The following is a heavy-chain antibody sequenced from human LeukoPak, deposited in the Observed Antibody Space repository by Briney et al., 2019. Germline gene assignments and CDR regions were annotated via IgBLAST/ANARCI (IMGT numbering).Heavy chain of an antibody. CDR1: GFTFRNHA. Sequence: GGSLRLSCAASGFTFRNHAINWVRQAPGKGLEWVSHISGSGDYTYYADSVRGRFTISRDNSKNTLYLQMNSLGAEDTAVYYCAKDITVTSYGLDVWGQGTTVTVSS. V-gene: IGHV3-23*01. D-gene: IGHD3-22*01. CDR3: AKDITVTSYGLDV. J-gene: IGHJ6*02. CDR2: ISGSGDYT.